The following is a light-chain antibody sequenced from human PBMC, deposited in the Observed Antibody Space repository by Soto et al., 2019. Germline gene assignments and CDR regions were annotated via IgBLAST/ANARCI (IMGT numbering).Light chain of an antibody. CDR1: QSVSSSY. Sequence: EIVLTQSPGTLSLSPGERATLSCRASQSVSSSYLAWYQQKPGQAPRLLIYGASSRATGIPDRFSGSGCGTDFPLTISRLEPEDCAVYYCQQYGSSLFTFGPATKVDIK. V-gene: IGKV3-20*01. CDR3: QQYGSSLFT. CDR2: GAS. J-gene: IGKJ3*01.